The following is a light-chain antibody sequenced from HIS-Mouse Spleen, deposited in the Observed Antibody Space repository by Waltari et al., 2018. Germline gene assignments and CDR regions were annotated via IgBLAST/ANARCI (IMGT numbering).Light chain of an antibody. CDR2: AAS. J-gene: IGKJ1*01. CDR3: QQLNSYPTT. CDR1: QGISSY. V-gene: IGKV1-9*01. Sequence: DIQLTQSPSFLSASVGDRVTITCRASQGISSYLAWYQQKPGKAPKLLIYAASTLQSGVPSRFSGSGSGTEFTLTIGSLQPEDFATYYCQQLNSYPTTFGQGTKVEIK.